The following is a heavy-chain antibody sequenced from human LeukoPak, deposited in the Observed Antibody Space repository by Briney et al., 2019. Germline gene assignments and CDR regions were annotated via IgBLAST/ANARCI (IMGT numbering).Heavy chain of an antibody. V-gene: IGHV4-38-2*02. CDR1: GYSISSGYY. J-gene: IGHJ4*02. Sequence: SETLSLTCTVSGYSISSGYYWGWIRQPPGKGLEWIGSIYHSGSTYYNPSLKSRVTISVDTSKNQFSLKLSSVTAADTAVYYCARDHGAMIWGQGTLVTVSS. D-gene: IGHD3-22*01. CDR3: ARDHGAMI. CDR2: IYHSGST.